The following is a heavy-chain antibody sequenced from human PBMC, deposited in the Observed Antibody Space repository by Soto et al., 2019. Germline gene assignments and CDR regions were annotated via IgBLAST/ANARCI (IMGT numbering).Heavy chain of an antibody. D-gene: IGHD5-12*01. CDR3: ARDRRWLQFSCPDY. Sequence: GGSLRLSCAASGFTFSSYGMHWVRQAPGKGLEWVAVIWYDGSNKYYADSVKGRFTISRDNSKNTLYLQMNSLRAEDTAVYYCARDRRWLQFSCPDYWGQGTLVTVSS. V-gene: IGHV3-33*01. CDR2: IWYDGSNK. CDR1: GFTFSSYG. J-gene: IGHJ4*02.